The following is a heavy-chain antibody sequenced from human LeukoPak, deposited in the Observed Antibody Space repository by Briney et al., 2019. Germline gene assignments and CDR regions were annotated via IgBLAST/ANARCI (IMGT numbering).Heavy chain of an antibody. CDR2: IYYSGST. V-gene: IGHV4-59*01. Sequence: PSETLSLTCTVSGGSISSYYWSWLRQPPGKGLEWIGYIYYSGSTNYNPSLKSRVTISVDTSKNQFSLKLSSVTAADTAVYYFARSGWLLATPYYTDVWGKGTTVTVSS. J-gene: IGHJ6*03. D-gene: IGHD3-22*01. CDR3: ARSGWLLATPYYTDV. CDR1: GGSISSYY.